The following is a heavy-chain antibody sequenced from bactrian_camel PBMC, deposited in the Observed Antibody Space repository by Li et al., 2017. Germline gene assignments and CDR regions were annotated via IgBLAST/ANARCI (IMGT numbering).Heavy chain of an antibody. V-gene: IGHV3S1*01. Sequence: HVQLVESGGGSVQAGGSLRLSCTASGYTRSSYCMAWFRQAPGKEREGVAGIHTGSGSIIYADSVKGRFTISRDSAKNTVYLQMNNLQPEDTATYYCAEGRGSRGEHCYSLNYWGQGTQVTVS. D-gene: IGHD6*01. J-gene: IGHJ4*01. CDR1: GYTRSSYC. CDR2: IHTGSGSI. CDR3: AEGRGSRGEHCYSLNY.